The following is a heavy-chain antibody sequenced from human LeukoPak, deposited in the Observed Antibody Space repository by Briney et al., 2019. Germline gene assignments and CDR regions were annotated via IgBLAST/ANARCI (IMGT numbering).Heavy chain of an antibody. Sequence: PSETLSLTCTVSGGSISSYYWSWIRQPAGKGLEWIGRIYTSGSTNYNPSLKSRVTMSVDTSKNQFSLSLSSVTAADTAMYFCARHKFDYSGSGTYAFDIWGQGTMVTVSS. CDR2: IYTSGST. D-gene: IGHD3-10*01. J-gene: IGHJ3*02. V-gene: IGHV4-4*07. CDR3: ARHKFDYSGSGTYAFDI. CDR1: GGSISSYY.